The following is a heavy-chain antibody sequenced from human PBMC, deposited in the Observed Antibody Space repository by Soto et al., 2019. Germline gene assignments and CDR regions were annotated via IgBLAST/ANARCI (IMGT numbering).Heavy chain of an antibody. CDR3: ARDAYDFWSGPPVDY. CDR1: GYTFTSYG. Sequence: ASVKVSCKASGYTFTSYGISWVRQAPGQGLEWMGWISAYNGNTNYAQKLQGRVTMTTDTSTSTAYMELRSLRSDDTAVYYCARDAYDFWSGPPVDYWGQGTLVTVSS. CDR2: ISAYNGNT. D-gene: IGHD3-3*01. V-gene: IGHV1-18*01. J-gene: IGHJ4*02.